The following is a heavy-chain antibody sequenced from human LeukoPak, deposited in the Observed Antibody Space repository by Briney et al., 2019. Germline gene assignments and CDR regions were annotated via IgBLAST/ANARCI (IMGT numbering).Heavy chain of an antibody. D-gene: IGHD3-22*01. CDR2: INHSGST. J-gene: IGHJ3*02. V-gene: IGHV4-34*01. CDR3: ARHYYYDSSGYLDAFDI. CDR1: GGSFSGYY. Sequence: ASETLSLTCAVYGGSFSGYYWSWIRQPPGKGLEWIGEINHSGSTNYNPSLKSRVTISVDTSKNQFSLKLSSVTAADTAVYYCARHYYYDSSGYLDAFDIWGQGTMVTVSS.